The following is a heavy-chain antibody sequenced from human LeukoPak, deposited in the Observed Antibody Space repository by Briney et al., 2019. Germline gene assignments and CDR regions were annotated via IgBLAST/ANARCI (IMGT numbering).Heavy chain of an antibody. J-gene: IGHJ6*02. D-gene: IGHD5-12*01. Sequence: GGSLRLSCAASGFTFSSYSMNWVRQAPGKGLEWVSSISSSSSSYIYYADSVKGRFTISRDNAKNSLYLQMNSLRAEDTAVYYCARDSGYDYGVGPYYYYYGMDVWGQGTTVTVSS. CDR2: ISSSSSSYI. CDR1: GFTFSSYS. V-gene: IGHV3-21*01. CDR3: ARDSGYDYGVGPYYYYYGMDV.